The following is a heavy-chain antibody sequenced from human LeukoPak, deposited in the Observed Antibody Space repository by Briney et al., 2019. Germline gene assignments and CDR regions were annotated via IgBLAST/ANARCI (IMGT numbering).Heavy chain of an antibody. V-gene: IGHV4-61*02. Sequence: PSETLSLTCTVSGGSISSGSYYWSWIRQPAGKGLEWIGRIYTSGSTNYNPSLKSRVTIPVDTSKNQFSLKLSSVTAADTAVYYCARGPLWYYFDFWAREPWSPSPQ. CDR3: ARGPLWYYFDF. J-gene: IGHJ4*02. CDR1: GGSISSGSYY. CDR2: IYTSGST. D-gene: IGHD2-8*02.